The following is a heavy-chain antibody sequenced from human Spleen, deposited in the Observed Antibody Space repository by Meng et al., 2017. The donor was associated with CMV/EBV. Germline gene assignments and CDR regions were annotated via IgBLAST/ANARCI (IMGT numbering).Heavy chain of an antibody. CDR2: ISPSDGDT. V-gene: IGHV1-18*01. CDR1: GHTFSNYG. J-gene: IGHJ6*02. D-gene: IGHD2-21*01. CDR3: AKALVIIAIDSSYSYGVDV. Sequence: ASVKVSCKTSGHTFSNYGISWLRQAPGRGLEWMGWISPSDGDTIYTRRLQGRVTMTTDTSTSTAYMELRSLTSVDTAVYYCAKALVIIAIDSSYSYGVDVWGQGTTVTVSS.